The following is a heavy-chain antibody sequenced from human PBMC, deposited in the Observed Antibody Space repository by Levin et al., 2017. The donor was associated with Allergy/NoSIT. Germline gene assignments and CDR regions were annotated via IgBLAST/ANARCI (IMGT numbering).Heavy chain of an antibody. V-gene: IGHV3-48*01. J-gene: IGHJ5*02. CDR2: ISPPGDSV. CDR1: GFSFNSNA. CDR3: ARKFYNKLDI. Sequence: LPGGSLRLSCTASGFSFNSNAMNWVRQAPGKGLEWISYISPPGDSVSYADSVKGRFTISRDKAMGSLSLQMDNLRVDDTAVYYCARKFYNKLDIWGQGTLVTVSS. D-gene: IGHD1-1*01.